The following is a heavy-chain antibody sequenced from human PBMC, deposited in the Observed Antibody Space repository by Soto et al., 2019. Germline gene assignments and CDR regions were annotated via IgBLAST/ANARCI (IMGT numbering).Heavy chain of an antibody. CDR1: GYTFTGYY. Sequence: ASVKVSCKAAGYTFTGYYIHCVRQAPGQGLEWMGWINPNSGGTNYAQKFQGWVTMTRDTSISTAYMELSRLRSDDTAVYYCARADDYYYYYVDVWGEGTTVTVSS. J-gene: IGHJ6*03. V-gene: IGHV1-2*04. CDR3: ARADDYYYYYVDV. CDR2: INPNSGGT.